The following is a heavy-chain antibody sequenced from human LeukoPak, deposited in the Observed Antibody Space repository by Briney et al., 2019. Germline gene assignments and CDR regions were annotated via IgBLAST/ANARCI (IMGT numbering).Heavy chain of an antibody. J-gene: IGHJ1*01. Sequence: PGGSLRLSCAASGFTFSSYSMNWVRQAPGKGLEWVSYISSSSKTIYYADSVKGRFTISRDNSKNTLYLQMNSLRAEDTAAYYCARDLYFQHWGQGTLVTVSS. CDR1: GFTFSSYS. V-gene: IGHV3-48*01. CDR3: ARDLYFQH. CDR2: ISSSSKTI.